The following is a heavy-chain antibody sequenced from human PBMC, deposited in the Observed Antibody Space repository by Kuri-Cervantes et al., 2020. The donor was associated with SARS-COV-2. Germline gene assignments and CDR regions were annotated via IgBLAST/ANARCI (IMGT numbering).Heavy chain of an antibody. D-gene: IGHD3-3*01. V-gene: IGHV3-23*01. CDR3: AKSSTITIFGVVIIPEYFQH. CDR2: ISGSGGST. CDR1: GFTFSSYA. Sequence: GGSLRLSCAASGFTFSSYAMSWVRQAPGKGLEWVSAISGSGGSTYYADSVEGRFTISRDNSKNTLYLQTNSLRAEDTAVYYCAKSSTITIFGVVIIPEYFQHWGQGTLVTVSS. J-gene: IGHJ1*01.